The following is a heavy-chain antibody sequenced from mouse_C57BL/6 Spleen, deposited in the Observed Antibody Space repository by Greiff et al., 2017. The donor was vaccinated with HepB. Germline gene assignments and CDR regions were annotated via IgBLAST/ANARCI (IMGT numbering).Heavy chain of an antibody. Sequence: QVQLQQPGAELVKPGASVQMSCKASGYTFTSYWITWVKQRPGQGLEWIGDIYPGSGSTNYNEKFKSKATLTVDTSSSTAYMQLSSLTSEDAAVYYGARAYDSNYGWYFDVWGTGTTVTVSS. V-gene: IGHV1-55*01. D-gene: IGHD2-5*01. J-gene: IGHJ1*03. CDR1: GYTFTSYW. CDR3: ARAYDSNYGWYFDV. CDR2: IYPGSGST.